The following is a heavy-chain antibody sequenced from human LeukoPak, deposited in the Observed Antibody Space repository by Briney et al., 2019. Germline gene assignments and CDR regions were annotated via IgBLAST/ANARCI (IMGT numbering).Heavy chain of an antibody. CDR2: ISAYNGNT. V-gene: IGHV1-18*04. CDR3: ARELRGFDP. J-gene: IGHJ5*02. Sequence: ASVTVSCKASGYTFTGYYMHWVRQAPGQGLEWMGWISAYNGNTNYAQKVQGRVTMTTDTSTSTAYMELRSLRSDDTAVYYCARELRGFDPWGQGTLVTVSS. CDR1: GYTFTGYY.